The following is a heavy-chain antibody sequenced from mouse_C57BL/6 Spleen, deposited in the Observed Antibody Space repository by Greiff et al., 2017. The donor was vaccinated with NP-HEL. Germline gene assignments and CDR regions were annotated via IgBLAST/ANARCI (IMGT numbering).Heavy chain of an antibody. CDR3: ARSGSSGSLFAY. CDR2: INPSSGYT. Sequence: VQLQRSGAELARPGASVKMSCKASGYTFTSYTMHWVKQRPGQGLEWIGYINPSSGYTKYNQKFKDKATLTADKSSSTAYMQLSSLTSEDSAVYYCARSGSSGSLFAYWGQGTLVTVSA. CDR1: GYTFTSYT. D-gene: IGHD3-2*02. J-gene: IGHJ3*01. V-gene: IGHV1-4*01.